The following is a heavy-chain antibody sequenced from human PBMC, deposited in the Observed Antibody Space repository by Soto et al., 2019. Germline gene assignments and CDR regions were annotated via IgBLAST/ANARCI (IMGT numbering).Heavy chain of an antibody. J-gene: IGHJ4*02. CDR2: IYYSGST. V-gene: IGHV4-39*07. D-gene: IGHD2-15*01. Sequence: SETLSLTCTVSGGSISSSSYYWGWIRQPPGKGLEWIGSIYYSGSTYYNPSLKSRVTISVDTSKNQFSLKLSSVTAADTAVYYCARDGYCSGGSCHSYYFDYWGQGTLVTVSS. CDR3: ARDGYCSGGSCHSYYFDY. CDR1: GGSISSSSYY.